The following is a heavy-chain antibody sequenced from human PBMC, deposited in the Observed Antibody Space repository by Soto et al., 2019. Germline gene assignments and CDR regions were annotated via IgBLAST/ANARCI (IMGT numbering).Heavy chain of an antibody. Sequence: DVQLLESGGGLAQRGGSLRLSCAASGFSFSTYGMTWVRQAPGKGLEWVSYGGSGASTYYADSVKGRFTISRDNSKNTLYSQMNSLRAEDTAVYYCVKFRGRAYHYYYMDVWGNGTTVTVSS. J-gene: IGHJ6*03. D-gene: IGHD3-16*01. CDR2: GGSGAST. CDR3: VKFRGRAYHYYYMDV. V-gene: IGHV3-23*01. CDR1: GFSFSTYG.